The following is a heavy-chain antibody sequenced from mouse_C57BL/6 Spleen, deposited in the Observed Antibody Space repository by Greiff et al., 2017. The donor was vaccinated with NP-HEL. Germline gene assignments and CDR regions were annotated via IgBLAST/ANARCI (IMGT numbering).Heavy chain of an antibody. Sequence: QVHVKQSGAELVRPGASVTLSCKASGYTFTDYEMHWVKQTPVHGLEWIGAIDPETGGTAYNQKFKGKAILTADKSSSTAYMELRSLTSEDSAVYYCTREAAQAWFAYWGQGTLVTVSA. CDR2: IDPETGGT. J-gene: IGHJ3*01. V-gene: IGHV1-15*01. CDR3: TREAAQAWFAY. D-gene: IGHD3-2*02. CDR1: GYTFTDYE.